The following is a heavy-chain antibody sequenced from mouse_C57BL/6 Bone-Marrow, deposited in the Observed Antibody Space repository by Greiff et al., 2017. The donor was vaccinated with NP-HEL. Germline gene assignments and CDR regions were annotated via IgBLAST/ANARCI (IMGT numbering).Heavy chain of an antibody. J-gene: IGHJ4*01. CDR3: ARGGYYYAMDY. D-gene: IGHD2-2*01. Sequence: VQLQQSGAELVRPGTSVKMSCKASGYTFTNYWIGWAKQRPGHGLEWIGDIYPGGGYTNYNAKFKGKATLTADKSSSTAYMQFSSLTSEDSAIYYCARGGYYYAMDYWGQGTSVTVSS. CDR2: IYPGGGYT. CDR1: GYTFTNYW. V-gene: IGHV1-63*01.